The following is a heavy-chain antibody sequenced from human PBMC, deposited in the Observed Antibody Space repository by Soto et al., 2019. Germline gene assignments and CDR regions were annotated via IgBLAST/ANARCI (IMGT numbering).Heavy chain of an antibody. J-gene: IGHJ6*02. V-gene: IGHV4-39*01. CDR1: GGSISSSSYY. CDR3: ARRSTNGAYGMDV. Sequence: QLQLQESGPGLVKPSETLSLTCTVSGGSISSSSYYWGWIRQPPGKGLEWIGSIYYSGSTYYNPSLKSRVTISVDTSKNQFSLKLSSVTAADTAVYYCARRSTNGAYGMDVWGQGTTVTVSS. D-gene: IGHD2-8*01. CDR2: IYYSGST.